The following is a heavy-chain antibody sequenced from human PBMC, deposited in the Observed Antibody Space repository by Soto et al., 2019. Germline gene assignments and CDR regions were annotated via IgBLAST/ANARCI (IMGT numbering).Heavy chain of an antibody. V-gene: IGHV3-21*01. CDR2: ISSSSSYI. D-gene: IGHD2-2*01. J-gene: IGHJ6*02. CDR3: ARDTSDYCSRTSCYGHYYYGMDV. CDR1: GFTFSSYS. Sequence: GGSLRLSCAASGFTFSSYSMNWVRQAPGKGLEWVSSISSSSSYIYYADSVKGRFTISRDNAKNSLYLQMNSLRAEDTAVYYCARDTSDYCSRTSCYGHYYYGMDVWGQGTTVTVSS.